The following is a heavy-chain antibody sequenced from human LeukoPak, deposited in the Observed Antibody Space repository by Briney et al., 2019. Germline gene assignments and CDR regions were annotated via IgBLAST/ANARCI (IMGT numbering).Heavy chain of an antibody. V-gene: IGHV4-34*08. CDR3: ARSWAGMYYPFYYFDY. D-gene: IGHD2-8*01. J-gene: IGHJ4*02. Sequence: PGGSLRLSCAASGFTFSSYSMNWVRQAPGKGLEWIAEINHRGSTHYNPSLKSRVNISADTSKSQFSLNLDSVTAADTAVYYCARSWAGMYYPFYYFDYWGQGSLVTVSS. CDR2: INHRGST. CDR1: GFTFSSYS.